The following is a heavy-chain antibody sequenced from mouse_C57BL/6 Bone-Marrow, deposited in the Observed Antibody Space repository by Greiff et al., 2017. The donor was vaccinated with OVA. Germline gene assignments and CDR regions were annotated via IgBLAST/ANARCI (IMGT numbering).Heavy chain of an antibody. J-gene: IGHJ2*01. CDR1: GYTFTSYW. Sequence: QVQLKESGAELVKPGASVKLSCKASGYTFTSYWMQWVKQRPGQGLEWIGEIDPSDSYTNYNQKFKGKATLTVDTSSSTAYMPHSRLTSEDSAVYYCARWKFPNTTVVADYWGQGTTLTVSS. CDR2: IDPSDSYT. V-gene: IGHV1-50*01. CDR3: ARWKFPNTTVVADY. D-gene: IGHD1-1*01.